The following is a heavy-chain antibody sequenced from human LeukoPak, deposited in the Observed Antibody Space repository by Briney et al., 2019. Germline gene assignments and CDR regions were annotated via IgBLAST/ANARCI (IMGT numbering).Heavy chain of an antibody. Sequence: PGGSLRLSCAASGFTFSSCAMSWVRQAPGKGLEWVSTISGSGGSTNYADSVKGRFTISRDNAKNSLYLQMNSLRAEDTALYYCAKDYRSVVAATEGLGDWGQGTLVTVSS. J-gene: IGHJ4*02. CDR1: GFTFSSCA. D-gene: IGHD2-15*01. V-gene: IGHV3-23*01. CDR2: ISGSGGST. CDR3: AKDYRSVVAATEGLGD.